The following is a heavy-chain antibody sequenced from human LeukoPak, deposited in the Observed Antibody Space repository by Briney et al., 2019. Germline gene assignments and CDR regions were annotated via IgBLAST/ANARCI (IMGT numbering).Heavy chain of an antibody. V-gene: IGHV3-74*03. CDR1: GFTFTDYW. CDR3: ATSTVMSRD. Sequence: GGSLRLSCAAPGFTFTDYWMHWVRQAPGKGLEWVARIYSDVRRIKYADSVKGRFTISRDNAKNTLYLQMNALRVEDTAVYYCATSTVMSRDWGQGTLVTVSS. D-gene: IGHD4-17*01. J-gene: IGHJ4*02. CDR2: IYSDVRRI.